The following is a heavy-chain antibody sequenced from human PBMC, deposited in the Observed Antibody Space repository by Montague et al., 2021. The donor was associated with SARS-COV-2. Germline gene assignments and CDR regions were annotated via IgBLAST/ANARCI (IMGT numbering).Heavy chain of an antibody. V-gene: IGHV4-61*02. D-gene: IGHD5-18*01. CDR1: GGSISSGSYY. Sequence: TLSLTCTVFGGSISSGSYYWSWIRQPAGKGLEWIGRIYTSGSTNYNPSLKSRVTISVDTSKNQFSLKLSSVTAADTAVYYCARAPDVDTAMVIYYYGMDVWGQGTTVTVSS. J-gene: IGHJ6*02. CDR3: ARAPDVDTAMVIYYYGMDV. CDR2: IYTSGST.